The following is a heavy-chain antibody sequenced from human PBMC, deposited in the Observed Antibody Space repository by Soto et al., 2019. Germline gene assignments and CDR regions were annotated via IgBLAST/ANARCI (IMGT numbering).Heavy chain of an antibody. CDR2: INHSGST. CDR1: GESFSGYY. V-gene: IGHV4-34*09. D-gene: IGHD1-7*01. Sequence: PSETLSLTCAVYGESFSGYYWTWIRQPPGTGLEWIGEINHSGSTNYNPSLKSRVTISVDTSKNQFSLKLSSVTAADTAVYYCARDRASTGTTHWGQGTLVTVSS. J-gene: IGHJ1*01. CDR3: ARDRASTGTTH.